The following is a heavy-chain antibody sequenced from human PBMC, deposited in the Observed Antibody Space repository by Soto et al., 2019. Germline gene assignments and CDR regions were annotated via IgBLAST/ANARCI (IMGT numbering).Heavy chain of an antibody. D-gene: IGHD2-15*01. Sequence: TLSLTCSASGGSMSSGGYAWSFIRQPPGKGLEWIGYIYHSGSTYYNPSLKSRVTISVDRSKNQFSLKLSSLTAADTAVYYCASLSTHWYFDLWASGTLVTASS. CDR1: GGSMSSGGYA. J-gene: IGHJ2*01. CDR3: ASLSTHWYFDL. CDR2: IYHSGST. V-gene: IGHV4-30-2*01.